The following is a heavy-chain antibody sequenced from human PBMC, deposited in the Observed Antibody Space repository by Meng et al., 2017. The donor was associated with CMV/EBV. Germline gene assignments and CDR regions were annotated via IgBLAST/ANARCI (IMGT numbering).Heavy chain of an antibody. CDR1: GFTFSSYA. CDR2: ISYDGSNK. V-gene: IGHV3-30*04. J-gene: IGHJ5*02. CDR3: ARTGPQYTVIETHLNNWFDP. D-gene: IGHD3-22*01. Sequence: GESLKISFAASGFTFSSYAMHWVRPAPVKGLEWVAVISYDGSNKYYADCVKGRFTISRDNSKNTLYLQMNSLRAEDTAVYYCARTGPQYTVIETHLNNWFDPWGQGTLVTVSS.